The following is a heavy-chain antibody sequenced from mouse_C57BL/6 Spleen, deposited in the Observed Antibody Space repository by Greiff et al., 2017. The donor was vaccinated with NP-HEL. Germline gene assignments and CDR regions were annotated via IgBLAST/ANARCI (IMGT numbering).Heavy chain of an antibody. D-gene: IGHD1-1*01. CDR3: ARDYVSIQCAY. CDR2: INPNNGGT. CDR1: GYTFTDYY. Sequence: EVQLQQSGPELVKPGASVKISCKASGYTFTDYYMNWVKQSHGKSLEWIGDINPNNGGTSYNQKFKGKATLTVDKSSSTAYMELRSLTSEDSAVYYCARDYVSIQCAYWGQGTLVTVSA. J-gene: IGHJ3*01. V-gene: IGHV1-26*01.